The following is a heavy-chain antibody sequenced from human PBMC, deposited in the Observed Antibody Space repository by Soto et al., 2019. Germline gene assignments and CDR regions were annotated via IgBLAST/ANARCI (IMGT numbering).Heavy chain of an antibody. CDR2: IYYSGST. V-gene: IGHV4-59*08. CDR3: ARTYSGYDTPYYFDY. CDR1: GCSISSYY. Sequence: SETLSLTCTVSGCSISSYYWSWIRQPPGKGLEWIGYIYYSGSTNYNPSLKSRVTISVDTSKNQFSLKLSSVTAADTAVYYCARTYSGYDTPYYFDYWGQGTLVTVSS. J-gene: IGHJ4*02. D-gene: IGHD5-12*01.